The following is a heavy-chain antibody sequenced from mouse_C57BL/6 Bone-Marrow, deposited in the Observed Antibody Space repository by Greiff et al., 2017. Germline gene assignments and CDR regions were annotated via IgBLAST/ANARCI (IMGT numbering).Heavy chain of an antibody. J-gene: IGHJ3*01. CDR2: IDPSTGGT. D-gene: IGHD2-4*01. CDR3: AGYDDYGAY. V-gene: IGHV1-42*01. CDR1: GYSFTGYY. Sequence: VQLQQSGPELVKPGASVKISCKASGYSFTGYYMNWVKQSPEQSLEWIGEIDPSTGGTTYNQKFKAKATLTVDKSSSTAYMQLKSLTSEDSAFYYCAGYDDYGAYWGQGTLVTVSA.